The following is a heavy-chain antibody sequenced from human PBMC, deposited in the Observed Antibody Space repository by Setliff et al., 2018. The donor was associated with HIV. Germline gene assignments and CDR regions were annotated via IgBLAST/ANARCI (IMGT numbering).Heavy chain of an antibody. CDR3: ARDRSKYGTGSSAYNWFDP. V-gene: IGHV4-4*08. CDR2: IYSSGNT. CDR1: GGSISGYF. D-gene: IGHD3-16*01. J-gene: IGHJ5*02. Sequence: SETLSLTCTVSGGSISGYFWSWIRQPPGERLEWIGYIYSSGNTNYNPSLKSRVTMSIDTSKNQFSLKLNSVTAADTAVYFCARDRSKYGTGSSAYNWFDPWGLGTLVTVSS.